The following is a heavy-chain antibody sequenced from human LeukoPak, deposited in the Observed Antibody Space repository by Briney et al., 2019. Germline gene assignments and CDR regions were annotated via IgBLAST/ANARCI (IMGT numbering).Heavy chain of an antibody. D-gene: IGHD2-2*02. CDR2: IIPIFGTA. CDR1: GGTFSSYA. CDR3: ARVYCSSTSCYNYYYYYMDV. Sequence: GASVKVSCKASGGTFSSYAISWVRQAPGQGLEWMGGIIPIFGTANYAQKFQGRVTITTDESTSTAYMELSSLRSEDTAVYYCARVYCSSTSCYNYYYYYMDVWGKGTTVTVSS. J-gene: IGHJ6*03. V-gene: IGHV1-69*05.